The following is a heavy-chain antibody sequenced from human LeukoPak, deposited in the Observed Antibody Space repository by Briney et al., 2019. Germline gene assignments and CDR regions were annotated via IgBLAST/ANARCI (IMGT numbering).Heavy chain of an antibody. CDR3: AREAQAGSYSLYYFDY. CDR1: GYTFTSYG. J-gene: IGHJ4*02. Sequence: ASVKVSCKASGYTFTSYGISWVRQAPAQGLEWMGWISAYNGNTNYAQMLKGRVTMTTDTSTSTAYMELRSLRSDDTAVYYCAREAQAGSYSLYYFDYWGQGTLVTVSS. D-gene: IGHD3-10*01. V-gene: IGHV1-18*01. CDR2: ISAYNGNT.